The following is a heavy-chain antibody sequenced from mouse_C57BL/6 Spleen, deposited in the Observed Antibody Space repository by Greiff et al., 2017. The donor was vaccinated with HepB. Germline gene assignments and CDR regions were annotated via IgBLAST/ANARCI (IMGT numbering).Heavy chain of an antibody. CDR2: IYPGDGDT. Sequence: IQLQESGPELVKPGASVKISCKASGYAFSSSWMNWVKQRPGKGLEWIGRIYPGDGDTNYNGKFKGKATLTADKSSSTAYMQLSSLTSEDSAVYFCARGPYYYGSSWDYWGQGTTLTVSS. J-gene: IGHJ2*01. CDR1: GYAFSSSW. D-gene: IGHD1-1*01. CDR3: ARGPYYYGSSWDY. V-gene: IGHV1-82*01.